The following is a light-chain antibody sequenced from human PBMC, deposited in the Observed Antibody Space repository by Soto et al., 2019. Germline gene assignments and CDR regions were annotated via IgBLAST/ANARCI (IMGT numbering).Light chain of an antibody. V-gene: IGKV3-11*01. CDR3: QQRNSWPPTFT. Sequence: EMVMTQSPFTLSLSPGERATLSCRASQSVGSFLAWYQQKPGQAPRLLIYDTSIRATGIPARFSGSGSGTDFTLTISSLEPEDFAVYYCQQRNSWPPTFTFGQGTRLEIK. J-gene: IGKJ5*01. CDR2: DTS. CDR1: QSVGSF.